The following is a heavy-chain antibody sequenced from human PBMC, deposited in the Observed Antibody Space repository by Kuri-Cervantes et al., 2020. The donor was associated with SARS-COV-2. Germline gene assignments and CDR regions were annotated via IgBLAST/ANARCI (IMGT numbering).Heavy chain of an antibody. V-gene: IGHV1-2*04. D-gene: IGHD5-12*01. J-gene: IGHJ6*03. CDR3: ARDGNSGYDWDYYYYYMDV. CDR1: GGTFSSYA. Sequence: ASVKVSCKASGGTFSSYAISWVRQAPGQGLEWMGWINPNSGGTNYAQKFQGWVTMTRDTSISTAYMELSRLRSDDTAVYYCARDGNSGYDWDYYYYYMDVWGKGTTVTVYS. CDR2: INPNSGGT.